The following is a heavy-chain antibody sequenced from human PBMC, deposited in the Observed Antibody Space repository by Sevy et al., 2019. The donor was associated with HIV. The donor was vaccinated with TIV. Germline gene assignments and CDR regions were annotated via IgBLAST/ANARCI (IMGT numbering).Heavy chain of an antibody. D-gene: IGHD3-22*01. CDR2: IKQDGSEK. J-gene: IGHJ5*02. Sequence: GGSLRLSCAASGFTFSSYWMSWVRQAPGKGLEWVANIKQDGSEKYYVDSVKGRFTISRDNAKTSLYLQMNSLRAEDTAVYYCARDLRITMIVVVPRNVNWFDPWGQGTLVTVSS. V-gene: IGHV3-7*01. CDR1: GFTFSSYW. CDR3: ARDLRITMIVVVPRNVNWFDP.